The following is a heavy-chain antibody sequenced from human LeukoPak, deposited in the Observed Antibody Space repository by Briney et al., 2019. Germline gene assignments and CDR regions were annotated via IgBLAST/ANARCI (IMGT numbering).Heavy chain of an antibody. CDR2: IKPRGGST. V-gene: IGHV1-46*01. J-gene: IGHJ3*02. D-gene: IGHD3-3*01. CDR3: ARVGGETYYAFWSGYFCSSLDVCAFDI. CDR1: GYSFTSYG. Sequence: ASVKASCKASGYSFTSYGISWVRHAPGQGRGWMGIIKPRGGSTSYAQTFQGTGTITRATSTSTVYMELSSLRSEDTAVYYCARVGGETYYAFWSGYFCSSLDVCAFDIWGQGTMVTVSS.